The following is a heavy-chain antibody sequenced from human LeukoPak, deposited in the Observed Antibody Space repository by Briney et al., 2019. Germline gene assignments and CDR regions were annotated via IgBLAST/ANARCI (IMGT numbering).Heavy chain of an antibody. CDR3: AKDRVGFGELLGSFDY. CDR1: GFTFSSYG. D-gene: IGHD3-10*01. Sequence: GRSLRLSCAASGFTFSSYGMHWVRQAPGKGLEWVAVISYDGSNKYYADSVKGRFTISRDNSKNTLYLQMSSLRAEDTAVYYCAKDRVGFGELLGSFDYWGQGTLVTVSS. J-gene: IGHJ4*02. V-gene: IGHV3-30*18. CDR2: ISYDGSNK.